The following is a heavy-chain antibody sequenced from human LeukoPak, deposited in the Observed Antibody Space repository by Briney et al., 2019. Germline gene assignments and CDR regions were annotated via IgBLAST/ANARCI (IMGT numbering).Heavy chain of an antibody. J-gene: IGHJ6*02. V-gene: IGHV4-59*08. CDR2: IYYSGST. Sequence: SETLSLTCTVSGGSISRYYWSWNRQPPGKGLEWIGYIYYSGSTNHNPSPKSRVTISVDTSKNQFSLKLSSVTAADTAVYYCARHNEGRSSSYYYYGMDVWGQGTTVTVSS. D-gene: IGHD6-6*01. CDR1: GGSISRYY. CDR3: ARHNEGRSSSYYYYGMDV.